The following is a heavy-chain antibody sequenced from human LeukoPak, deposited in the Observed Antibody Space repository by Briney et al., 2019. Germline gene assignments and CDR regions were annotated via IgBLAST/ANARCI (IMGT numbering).Heavy chain of an antibody. Sequence: SVKVSCKASGGTFSSYAISWVRQAPGQGLEWMGGIIPIFGTANYAQKFQGRVTITADESTGTAYMELSSLRSEDTAVYYCARTKKSIAVAGTVFHGMDVWGQGTTVTVSS. J-gene: IGHJ6*02. CDR1: GGTFSSYA. CDR3: ARTKKSIAVAGTVFHGMDV. D-gene: IGHD6-19*01. V-gene: IGHV1-69*13. CDR2: IIPIFGTA.